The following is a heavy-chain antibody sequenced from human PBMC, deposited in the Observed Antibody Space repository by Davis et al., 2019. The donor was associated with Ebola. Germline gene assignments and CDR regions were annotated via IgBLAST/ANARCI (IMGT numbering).Heavy chain of an antibody. Sequence: GSLRLSCAASGGPISSSNWWSWVRQPPGKGLEWIGEIYHSGSTNYNPSLKSRFTISVAKSKNQFSLKLSSVTAADTAVYYCARGGQLVPFDYWGQGTLVTVSS. CDR3: ARGGQLVPFDY. D-gene: IGHD6-6*01. CDR2: IYHSGST. CDR1: GGPISSSNW. J-gene: IGHJ4*02. V-gene: IGHV4-4*02.